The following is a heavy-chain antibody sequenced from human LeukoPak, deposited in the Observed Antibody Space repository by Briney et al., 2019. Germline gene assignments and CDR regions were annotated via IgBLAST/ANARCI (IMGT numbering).Heavy chain of an antibody. CDR1: GFTFSSYS. J-gene: IGHJ4*02. CDR3: ARDEGTSDYDY. D-gene: IGHD3-16*01. V-gene: IGHV3-21*01. Sequence: GGSLRLSCAASGFTFSSYSMNWVRQAPGKGLEWVSSISSSSSYIYYAGSVKGRFTISRDNAKNSLYLQMDSLRAEDTAVYYCARDEGTSDYDYWGQGTLVTVSS. CDR2: ISSSSSYI.